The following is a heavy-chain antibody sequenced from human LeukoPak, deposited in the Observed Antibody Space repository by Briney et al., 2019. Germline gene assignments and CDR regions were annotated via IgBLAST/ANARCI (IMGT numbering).Heavy chain of an antibody. CDR1: GFTFSSYS. CDR3: ARFIAAAAYGMDV. J-gene: IGHJ6*02. D-gene: IGHD6-13*01. CDR2: ISSSSSYI. V-gene: IGHV3-21*01. Sequence: GGSLTLSCAASGFTFSSYSMNWVRQAPGKGLEWVSSISSSSSYIYYADPVKGRFTISRDNAKNSLYLQMNSLRAEDTAVYYCARFIAAAAYGMDVWGQGTTVTVSS.